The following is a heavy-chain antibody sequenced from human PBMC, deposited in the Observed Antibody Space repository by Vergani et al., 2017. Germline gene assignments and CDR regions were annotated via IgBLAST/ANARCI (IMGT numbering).Heavy chain of an antibody. CDR2: ISGSGGST. CDR1: GFTFSSYA. D-gene: IGHD2-15*01. V-gene: IGHV3-23*01. CDR3: AKDLSWAIEGSGPAPI. J-gene: IGHJ3*02. Sequence: EVLLLESGGGLVQPGGSLRLSCAASGFTFSSYAMTWVRQAPGKGPEWVSAISGSGGSTYYADSVKGRFTISRDNSKNTLYLQMNSLRAEDTAVYYCAKDLSWAIEGSGPAPIWGQGTMVTVSS.